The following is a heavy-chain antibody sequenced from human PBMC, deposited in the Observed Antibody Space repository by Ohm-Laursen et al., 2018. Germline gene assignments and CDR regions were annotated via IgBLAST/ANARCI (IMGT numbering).Heavy chain of an antibody. CDR1: GGSVSTSTYY. J-gene: IGHJ4*02. CDR2: IYYSGSS. V-gene: IGHV4-39*01. D-gene: IGHD6-19*01. Sequence: SETLSLTCTVSGGSVSTSTYYWGWIRQPPGKGLEWIGSIYYSGSSYYNPSLLGRVRISVDTSKDQFSLKLTSVTAADTAVYFCARGFSGWWGRIDYWGQGILVTVSS. CDR3: ARGFSGWWGRIDY.